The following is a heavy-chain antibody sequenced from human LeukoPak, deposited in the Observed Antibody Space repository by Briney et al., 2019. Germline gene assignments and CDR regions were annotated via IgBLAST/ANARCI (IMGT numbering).Heavy chain of an antibody. CDR2: INHSGST. D-gene: IGHD5-18*01. CDR1: GGSFSGYY. V-gene: IGHV4-34*01. J-gene: IGHJ4*02. CDR3: ARGRTARVFDY. Sequence: PSETLSLTCAVYGGSFSGYYWSWIRQPPGKGLEWIGEINHSGSTNYNPSLKSRVTISVDTSKNQFSLKLSSVTAADTAVYYCARGRTARVFDYWGQGTLVTVSS.